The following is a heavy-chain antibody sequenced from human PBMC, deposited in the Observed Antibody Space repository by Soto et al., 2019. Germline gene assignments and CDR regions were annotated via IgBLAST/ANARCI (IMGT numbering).Heavy chain of an antibody. CDR1: GFTFNIYA. D-gene: IGHD3-22*01. J-gene: IGHJ4*02. CDR2: ISGSGVST. Sequence: GGSLRLSCAASGFTFNIYAMSWVRQAPGKGLEWVSAISGSGVSTYYADSVKGRFTISRDNSKNTLYLQMNSLRAEDTAVYYCAKSPGMYYYDSSGYYHYDYWGQGTLVTVSS. V-gene: IGHV3-23*01. CDR3: AKSPGMYYYDSSGYYHYDY.